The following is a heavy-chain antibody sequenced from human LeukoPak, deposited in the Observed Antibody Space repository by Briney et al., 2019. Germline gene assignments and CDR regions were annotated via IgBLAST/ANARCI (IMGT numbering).Heavy chain of an antibody. D-gene: IGHD5-24*01. J-gene: IGHJ4*02. CDR2: INHSGST. Sequence: PSETLSLTCAVYGGSFSGYYWTWIRQPPGKGLEWIGEINHSGSTNYNPSLKSRVTISVDTSKNQFSLKLRSVTAADSAVYYCARDSRVPDGYNHYFDYWGQGTLVTVSS. CDR3: ARDSRVPDGYNHYFDY. CDR1: GGSFSGYY. V-gene: IGHV4-34*01.